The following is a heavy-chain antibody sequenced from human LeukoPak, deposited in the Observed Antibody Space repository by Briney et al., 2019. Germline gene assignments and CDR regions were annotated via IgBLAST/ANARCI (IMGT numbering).Heavy chain of an antibody. Sequence: GESLKISCKGSGYSFTGYWIGWVRQMPEKGLEWMGMIYPADSDSRYSPSFQGQVTISADKSINIAYLQWSSLKASDTAMYYCARHTGSTGAFDIWGQGTTVTVSS. CDR1: GYSFTGYW. CDR2: IYPADSDS. V-gene: IGHV5-51*01. D-gene: IGHD1-1*01. CDR3: ARHTGSTGAFDI. J-gene: IGHJ3*02.